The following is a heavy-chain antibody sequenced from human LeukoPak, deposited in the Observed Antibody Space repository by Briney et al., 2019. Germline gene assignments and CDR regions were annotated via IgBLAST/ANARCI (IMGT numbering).Heavy chain of an antibody. J-gene: IGHJ4*02. CDR1: GFTFNFYG. D-gene: IGHD4-17*01. Sequence: GGSLRLSCAASGFTFNFYGMSWVRQAPGKGLEWVSGISGSGGSTYYADSVKGRFTISRDNSKNTLCLQMNSLRAEDTAVYYCAKEIWPTVTTPGHTHFDYWGQGTLVTVSS. CDR2: ISGSGGST. V-gene: IGHV3-23*01. CDR3: AKEIWPTVTTPGHTHFDY.